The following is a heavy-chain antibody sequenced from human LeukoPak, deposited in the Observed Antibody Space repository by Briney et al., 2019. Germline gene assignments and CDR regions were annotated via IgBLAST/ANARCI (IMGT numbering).Heavy chain of an antibody. V-gene: IGHV1-2*02. CDR2: INPNSGGT. D-gene: IGHD2-15*01. CDR3: ARDHCSGGSCYWPFDP. J-gene: IGHJ5*02. CDR1: GYTFTGYY. Sequence: ASVKVSCKASGYTFTGYYMHWVRQAPGQGLEGMGWINPNSGGTNYAQKFQGRVTMTRDTSISTAYMELSRLRSDDTAVYYCARDHCSGGSCYWPFDPWGQGTLVTVSS.